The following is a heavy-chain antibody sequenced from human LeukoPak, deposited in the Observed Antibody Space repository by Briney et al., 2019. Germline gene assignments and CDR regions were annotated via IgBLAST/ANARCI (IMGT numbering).Heavy chain of an antibody. J-gene: IGHJ3*01. Sequence: GGSLRLSCAASGFTFTDFYMNWIRQAPGKGPEWISFIGSSSTHTNYADSVKGRFTISRDNAKNSLFLQMNSLRDEDTAVYYCAIDDRFDGSGHYTAFDVWGQGTMVTVSS. CDR3: AIDDRFDGSGHYTAFDV. CDR2: IGSSSTHT. V-gene: IGHV3-11*05. CDR1: GFTFTDFY. D-gene: IGHD3-22*01.